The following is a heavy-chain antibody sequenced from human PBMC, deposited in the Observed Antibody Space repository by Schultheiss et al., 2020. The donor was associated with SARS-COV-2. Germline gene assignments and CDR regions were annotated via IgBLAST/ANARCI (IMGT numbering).Heavy chain of an antibody. CDR2: ISSSSSYI. D-gene: IGHD3-16*01. CDR3: ARLGDGYIDY. Sequence: GGSLRLSCAASGFTFSSYSMNWVRQAPGKGLEWVSSISSSSSYIYYADSEKGRFTISRDNAKNSLYLQMNSLRAEDTAVYYCARLGDGYIDYWGQGTLVTVSS. J-gene: IGHJ4*02. CDR1: GFTFSSYS. V-gene: IGHV3-21*01.